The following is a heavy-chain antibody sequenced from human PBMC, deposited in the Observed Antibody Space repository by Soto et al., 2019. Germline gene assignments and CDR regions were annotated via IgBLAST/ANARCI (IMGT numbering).Heavy chain of an antibody. CDR2: ISGSGGST. CDR3: AKGRRGGITIFGVVTSFDY. J-gene: IGHJ4*02. V-gene: IGHV3-23*01. CDR1: GFTFSSYA. D-gene: IGHD3-3*01. Sequence: EVQLLESGGGLVQPGGSLRLSYAASGFTFSSYAMSWVRQAPGKGLEWVSAISGSGGSTYYADSVKGRFTISRDNSKNTLYLQMNSLRAEDTAVYYCAKGRRGGITIFGVVTSFDYWGQGTLVTVSS.